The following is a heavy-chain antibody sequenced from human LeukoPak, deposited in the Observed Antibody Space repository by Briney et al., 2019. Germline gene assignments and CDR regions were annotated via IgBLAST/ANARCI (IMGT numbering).Heavy chain of an antibody. D-gene: IGHD1-26*01. CDR3: AIIVSDYYYYYMDV. V-gene: IGHV1-69*05. J-gene: IGHJ6*03. Sequence: ASVKVSCKASGGTFSSYAISWVRQAPGQGLEWMGGIIPIFGTANYAQKFQGRVTITTDESTSTAYMELSSLRSEDTAVYYCAIIVSDYYYYYMDVWGKGTTVTV. CDR2: IIPIFGTA. CDR1: GGTFSSYA.